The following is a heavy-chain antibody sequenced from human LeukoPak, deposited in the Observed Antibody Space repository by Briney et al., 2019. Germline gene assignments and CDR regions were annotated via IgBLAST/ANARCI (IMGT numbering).Heavy chain of an antibody. Sequence: SETLSLTCTVSGVSISSDSYYWSWIRQPAGKGLEWIGRFYTSGTTNYNPSLKSRVTIVDMSKNQFSLKLRSVTAADTALYYCARSELSCSGGSCPTRYAFDIWGQGTVVTASS. D-gene: IGHD2-15*01. J-gene: IGHJ3*02. CDR1: GVSISSDSYY. V-gene: IGHV4-61*02. CDR2: FYTSGTT. CDR3: ARSELSCSGGSCPTRYAFDI.